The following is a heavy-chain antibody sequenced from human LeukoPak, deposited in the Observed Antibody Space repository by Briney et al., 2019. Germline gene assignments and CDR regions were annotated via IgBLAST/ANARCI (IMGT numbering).Heavy chain of an antibody. CDR3: ASRAGAPGVFGS. V-gene: IGHV5-51*01. CDR1: GYSFTTYW. D-gene: IGHD3-10*01. CDR2: IFPGDSDT. J-gene: IGHJ4*02. Sequence: MHGESLKISCKGSGYSFTTYWIGWVRQMPGRGLELMGIIFPGDSDTRYSPSFQGQVTISADKSISTACLQWSSLKASDTAMYYCASRAGAPGVFGSWGQGTLVTVPS.